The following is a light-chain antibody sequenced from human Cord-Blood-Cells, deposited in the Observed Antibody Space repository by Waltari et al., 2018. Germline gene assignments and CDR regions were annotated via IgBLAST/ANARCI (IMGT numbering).Light chain of an antibody. V-gene: IGKV3-20*01. CDR1: QSVSSSY. Sequence: EIVLTQSPGTLSLSPGERATLSCRASQSVSSSYLAWYQQKPGQAPRLLIYGASSRATCIPDRFSGSGSGTDFTLTISRLEPEDFAVYYCQQSGAFGQGTKVEIK. CDR3: QQSGA. CDR2: GAS. J-gene: IGKJ1*01.